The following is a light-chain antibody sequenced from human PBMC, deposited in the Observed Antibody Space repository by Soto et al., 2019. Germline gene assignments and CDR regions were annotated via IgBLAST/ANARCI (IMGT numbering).Light chain of an antibody. CDR1: SNDVGHSSF. CDR2: EVS. Sequence: QSALTQPPSASGSPEQSVTISCTGNSNDVGHSSFISWYQQHPGKGPKLIIYEVSKRPSGVPDRFSGSKSSNTASLSVSGLQDEDEADYFCNAQADNGKHVFGTGTKLTVL. CDR3: NAQADNGKHV. J-gene: IGLJ1*01. V-gene: IGLV2-8*01.